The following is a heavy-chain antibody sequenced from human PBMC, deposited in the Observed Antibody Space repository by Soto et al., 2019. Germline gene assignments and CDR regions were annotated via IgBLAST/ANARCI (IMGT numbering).Heavy chain of an antibody. D-gene: IGHD5-12*01. J-gene: IGHJ4*02. V-gene: IGHV3-9*01. Sequence: LRLSCAASGFTFDDYAMHWVRQAPGKGLEWVSGISWNSGSIGYADSVKGRFTISRDNAKNSLYLQMNSLRSEDTALYYCAKDMGYDLSPLGYFDYWGQGTLVTVSS. CDR2: ISWNSGSI. CDR1: GFTFDDYA. CDR3: AKDMGYDLSPLGYFDY.